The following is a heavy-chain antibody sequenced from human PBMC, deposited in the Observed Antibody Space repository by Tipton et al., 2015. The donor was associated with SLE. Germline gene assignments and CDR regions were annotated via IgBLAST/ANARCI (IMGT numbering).Heavy chain of an antibody. CDR3: ARDNDRTSSYDS. J-gene: IGHJ4*02. CDR2: LSTNGRG. V-gene: IGHV4-61*02. CDR1: GDSMSSGSFS. Sequence: LSLSCSVSGDSMSSGSFSWSWIRQPAGKGLEWIGRLSTNGRGDYNPSLKSRVTILIDTSNNQFSLTLRSVTAADTAMYYCARDNDRTSSYDSWGQGILVTVPS. D-gene: IGHD1-1*01.